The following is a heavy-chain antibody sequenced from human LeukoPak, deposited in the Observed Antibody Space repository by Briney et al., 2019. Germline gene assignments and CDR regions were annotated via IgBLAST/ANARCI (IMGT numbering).Heavy chain of an antibody. CDR3: ARDFYDFWSGYTSMDDY. CDR1: GFTFSSYW. Sequence: PGGSLRLSCAASGFTFSSYWMSWVRQAPGKGLEWVANIKQDGSEKYYVDSVKGRFTISRDNAKNSLYLQMNSLRAEDTAVYYCARDFYDFWSGYTSMDDYWGQGTLVTVSS. V-gene: IGHV3-7*01. D-gene: IGHD3-3*01. J-gene: IGHJ4*02. CDR2: IKQDGSEK.